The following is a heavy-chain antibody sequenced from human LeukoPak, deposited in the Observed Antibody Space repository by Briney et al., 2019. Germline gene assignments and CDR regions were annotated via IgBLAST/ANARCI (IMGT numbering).Heavy chain of an antibody. Sequence: GSLRLSCAASGFTLSTYWMSWVRQAPGKGLEWVANINRDGSGKYYVDSVRGRFTISRDNAKNSLYLQMNSLRAEDTAVYYCARVQTGTTNWFDPWGQGTLLTVSS. CDR3: ARVQTGTTNWFDP. CDR1: GFTLSTYW. CDR2: INRDGSGK. J-gene: IGHJ5*02. D-gene: IGHD1-1*01. V-gene: IGHV3-7*04.